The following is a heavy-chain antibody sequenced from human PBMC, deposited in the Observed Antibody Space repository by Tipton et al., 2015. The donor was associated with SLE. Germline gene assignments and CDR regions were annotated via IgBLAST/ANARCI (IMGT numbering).Heavy chain of an antibody. Sequence: LSLTCTVSGDSINSYYWSWIRQPPGEGLEWIGYIYYREGTNYSPSLKSRVTISLDASKNQLSLKLSSVTAADTAVYYCARHHGSGWLYGLDVWGQGTTVTVSS. V-gene: IGHV4-59*08. CDR2: IYYREGT. CDR3: ARHHGSGWLYGLDV. CDR1: GDSINSYY. J-gene: IGHJ6*02. D-gene: IGHD6-19*01.